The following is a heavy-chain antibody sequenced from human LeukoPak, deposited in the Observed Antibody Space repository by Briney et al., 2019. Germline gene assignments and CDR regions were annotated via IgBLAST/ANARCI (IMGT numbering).Heavy chain of an antibody. Sequence: ASVKVSCKTSGSTFTKYFMHWVRQAPGQGLEWMGWMNPNSGGTNYPQKFQGRVTMTRDTSINTVYMELSRLKSDDTAVYYCATSSGYSHTWGAFDYWGQGTLVTVSS. J-gene: IGHJ4*02. CDR3: ATSSGYSHTWGAFDY. V-gene: IGHV1-2*02. D-gene: IGHD5-18*01. CDR2: MNPNSGGT. CDR1: GSTFTKYF.